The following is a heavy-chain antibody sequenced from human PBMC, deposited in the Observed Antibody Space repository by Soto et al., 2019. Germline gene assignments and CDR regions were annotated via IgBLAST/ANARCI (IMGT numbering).Heavy chain of an antibody. CDR2: IYYSGST. Sequence: SETLSLTCTVSGGSISSYYWSWIRQPPGKGLEWIGYIYYSGSTNYNPSLKSRVTISVDTSKNQFSLKLSSVTAADTAVYYCARKSYTSTWYVPWFDPWGQGTMVTVSS. CDR3: ARKSYTSTWYVPWFDP. J-gene: IGHJ5*02. V-gene: IGHV4-59*08. D-gene: IGHD2-2*01. CDR1: GGSISSYY.